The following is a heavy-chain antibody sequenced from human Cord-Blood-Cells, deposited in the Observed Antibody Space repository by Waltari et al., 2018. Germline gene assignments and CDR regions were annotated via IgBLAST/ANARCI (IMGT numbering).Heavy chain of an antibody. CDR3: TTDRPNRNWNDFKDAFDI. Sequence: ESGGGLVKPGGSLRLSCAASGFTFSNAWMSWVRQAPGKGLEWVGRIKSKTDGGTTDYAAPVKGRFTISRDDSKNTLYLQMNSLKTEDTAVYYCTTDRPNRNWNDFKDAFDIWGQGTMVTVSS. V-gene: IGHV3-15*01. CDR2: IKSKTDGGTT. D-gene: IGHD1-1*01. J-gene: IGHJ3*02. CDR1: GFTFSNAW.